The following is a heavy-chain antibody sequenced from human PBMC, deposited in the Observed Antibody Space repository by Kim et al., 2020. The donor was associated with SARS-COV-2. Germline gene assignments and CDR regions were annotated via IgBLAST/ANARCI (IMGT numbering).Heavy chain of an antibody. CDR3: ARGLPRGAVAGFFDY. CDR1: GGTFSSYA. J-gene: IGHJ4*02. V-gene: IGHV1-69*13. Sequence: SVKVSCKASGGTFSSYAISWVRQAPGQGLEWMGGIIPIFGTANYAQKFQGRVTITADESTSTAYMELSSLRSEDTAVYYCARGLPRGAVAGFFDYWGQGTLVTVSS. CDR2: IIPIFGTA. D-gene: IGHD6-19*01.